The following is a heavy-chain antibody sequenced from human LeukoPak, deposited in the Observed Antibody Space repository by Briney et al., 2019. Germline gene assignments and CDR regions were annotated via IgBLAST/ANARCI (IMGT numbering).Heavy chain of an antibody. Sequence: SETLSLTCTVSGGSISIYYWSCIRQPPGKGLEWIGYIYYSGSNNYNPSLQSRVTISVDTSKNQFSLKLSSVTAADTAVYYCASGNYGDYVPGWDYWGQGTLVTVSS. CDR1: GGSISIYY. V-gene: IGHV4-59*08. J-gene: IGHJ4*02. CDR3: ASGNYGDYVPGWDY. CDR2: IYYSGSN. D-gene: IGHD4-17*01.